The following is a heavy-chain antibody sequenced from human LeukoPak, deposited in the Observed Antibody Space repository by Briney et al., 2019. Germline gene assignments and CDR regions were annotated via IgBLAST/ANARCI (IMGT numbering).Heavy chain of an antibody. CDR1: GFTFSSYW. CDR2: IKQDGSEK. V-gene: IGHV3-7*01. J-gene: IGHJ4*02. D-gene: IGHD4-17*01. CDR3: ARDDTVTTRVGFID. Sequence: GGSLRLSCAASGFTFSSYWMSSVRQAPGKGLEWVANIKQDGSEKYYVDSVKGRFTISRDNTKNSLYLQMNSLRAEDTAVYYCARDDTVTTRVGFIDWGQGTLVTVSS.